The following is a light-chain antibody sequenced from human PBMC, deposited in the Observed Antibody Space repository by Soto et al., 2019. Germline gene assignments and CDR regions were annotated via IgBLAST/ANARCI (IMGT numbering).Light chain of an antibody. CDR2: AAF. CDR3: QKYNSGAWT. J-gene: IGKJ1*01. Sequence: GDRVTITCRASQGINNYLAWYQQKPGKVPKLLIFAAFTLQSGVPSRFSGSGSGTDFTLTISSLQPEDVATYYCQKYNSGAWTFRQGTRVDI. CDR1: QGINNY. V-gene: IGKV1-27*01.